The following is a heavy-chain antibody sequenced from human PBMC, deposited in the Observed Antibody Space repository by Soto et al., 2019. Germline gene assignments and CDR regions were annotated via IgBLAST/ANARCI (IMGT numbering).Heavy chain of an antibody. Sequence: SGPTLVNPTQTLTLTCTFSGFSLSTSGMCVSWIRQPPGKALEWLALIDWDDDKYYSTSLKTRLTISKDTSKNQVVLTMTNMDPVDTATYYCARSPLACYSSGWSLRGGMDVWGQGTTVTVSS. CDR3: ARSPLACYSSGWSLRGGMDV. CDR1: GFSLSTSGMC. CDR2: IDWDDDK. J-gene: IGHJ6*02. D-gene: IGHD6-19*01. V-gene: IGHV2-70*01.